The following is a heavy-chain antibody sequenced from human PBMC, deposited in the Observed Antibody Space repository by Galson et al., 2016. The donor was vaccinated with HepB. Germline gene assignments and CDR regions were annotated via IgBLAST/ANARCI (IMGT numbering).Heavy chain of an antibody. CDR1: GASVNSEYYH. Sequence: SETLSLTCSVSGASVNSEYYHWTWIRQPAGKGLEWIGDKSYTGITYYNPSLRGRVTMSVDTSNNQLSLRLTSVTAADTAVYYCGTYLEGHGGTGYWGQGTPVIVSS. D-gene: IGHD3-16*01. CDR3: GTYLEGHGGTGY. J-gene: IGHJ4*02. V-gene: IGHV4-61*01. CDR2: KSYTGIT.